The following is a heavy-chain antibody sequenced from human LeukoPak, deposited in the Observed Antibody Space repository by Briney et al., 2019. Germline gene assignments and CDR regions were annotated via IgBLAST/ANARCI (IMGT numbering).Heavy chain of an antibody. CDR2: IYYSGST. D-gene: IGHD5-24*01. CDR3: ARGSGYNFGRYFDY. J-gene: IGHJ4*02. V-gene: IGHV4-59*01. CDR1: GGSISSYY. Sequence: SETLSLTCTVSGGSISSYYWSWIRQPPGKGLEWIGYIYYSGSTNYNPSLKSRVTISVDTSKNQFSPKLSSVTAADTAVYYCARGSGYNFGRYFDYWGQGTLVTVSS.